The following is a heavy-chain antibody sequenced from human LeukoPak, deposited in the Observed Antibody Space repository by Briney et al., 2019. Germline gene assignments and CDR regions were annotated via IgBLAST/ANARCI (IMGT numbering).Heavy chain of an antibody. CDR1: GGSFSGYY. Sequence: SETLSLTCAVYGGSFSGYYWSWIRQPPGKGLEWIGEINHSGSTNYNPSLKSRVTTSVDTSKNQFSLKLSSVTAADTAVYYCARGRSSTSRKGYMGRWFDPWGQGTLVTVSS. CDR3: ARGRSSTSRKGYMGRWFDP. CDR2: INHSGST. J-gene: IGHJ5*02. V-gene: IGHV4-34*01. D-gene: IGHD2-2*01.